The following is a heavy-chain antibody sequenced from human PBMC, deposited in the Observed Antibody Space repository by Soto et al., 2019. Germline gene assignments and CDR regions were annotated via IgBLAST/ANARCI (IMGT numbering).Heavy chain of an antibody. J-gene: IGHJ6*02. CDR3: ARARYQLLHPYYYGMDV. D-gene: IGHD2-2*01. V-gene: IGHV4-61*08. Sequence: SETLSLTCTVSGGSISSGGYYWSWLRQHPGKGLEWIGYIHYSGSTNSNPSLKSRVTISVDTSRNQVSLKLSSVTAADSAVYFCARARYQLLHPYYYGMDVWGQGTTVTVSS. CDR2: IHYSGST. CDR1: GGSISSGGYY.